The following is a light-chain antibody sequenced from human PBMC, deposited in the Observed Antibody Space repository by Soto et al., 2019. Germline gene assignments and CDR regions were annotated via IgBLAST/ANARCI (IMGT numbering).Light chain of an antibody. CDR1: SSTIGTNY. V-gene: IGLV1-51*01. CDR2: END. CDR3: ATWDTSLKGLV. Sequence: QSVLTQPPSVSAAPGQKVTISCSGSSSTIGTNYVSWYQHLPGTTPKLLINENDRRPSGIPDRFSGSKTGTSATLVITGLQTGDEAEYFCATWDTSLKGLVFGGGTKVTVL. J-gene: IGLJ2*01.